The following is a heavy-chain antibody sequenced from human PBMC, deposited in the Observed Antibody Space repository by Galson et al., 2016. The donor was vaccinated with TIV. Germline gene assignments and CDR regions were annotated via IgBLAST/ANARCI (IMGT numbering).Heavy chain of an antibody. V-gene: IGHV1-3*01. D-gene: IGHD6-13*01. CDR3: ARESHSSSWKYNWFDP. J-gene: IGHJ5*02. Sequence: SVKVSCKASGYTFTTYTIHWVRQAPGQSLEWMGCINAGNGNTKSSQRFQGRVTFTGDTSASTAYMALNSLTYDDTAVYFCARESHSSSWKYNWFDPWGQGTLVIVSS. CDR1: GYTFTTYT. CDR2: INAGNGNT.